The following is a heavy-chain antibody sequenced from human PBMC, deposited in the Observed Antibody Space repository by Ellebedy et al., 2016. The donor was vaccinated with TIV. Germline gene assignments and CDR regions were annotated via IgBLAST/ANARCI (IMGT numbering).Heavy chain of an antibody. Sequence: SETLSLXXAVYGGSFSGYYWSWIRQPPGKGLEWIGEINHSGSTNYNPSLKSRVTISVDTSKNQFSLKLSSVTAADTAVYYCARESPYYYGSGSYIDYWGQGTLVTVSS. CDR1: GGSFSGYY. D-gene: IGHD3-10*01. CDR3: ARESPYYYGSGSYIDY. CDR2: INHSGST. V-gene: IGHV4-34*01. J-gene: IGHJ4*02.